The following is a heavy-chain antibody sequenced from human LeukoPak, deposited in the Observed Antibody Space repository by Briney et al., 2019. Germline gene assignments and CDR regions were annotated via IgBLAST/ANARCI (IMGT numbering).Heavy chain of an antibody. CDR3: ARGRSYGFDFDS. J-gene: IGHJ4*02. CDR2: KYYSGST. CDR1: GVSINTCCYY. D-gene: IGHD5-18*01. Sequence: SETLSLTCDVSGVSINTCCYYWTWVRQPPGKGLEWIGYKYYSGSTRYNSSLRSRLTISLDSSKNQFSLRLTSVTAADTAVYYCARGRSYGFDFDSWGPGTLVIVSS. V-gene: IGHV4-61*01.